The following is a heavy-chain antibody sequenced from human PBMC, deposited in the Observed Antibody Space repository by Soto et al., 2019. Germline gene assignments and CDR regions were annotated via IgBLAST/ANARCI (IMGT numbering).Heavy chain of an antibody. J-gene: IGHJ2*01. CDR3: ATIRSGWHYWYFEL. V-gene: IGHV3-30*03. CDR2: ISYDGSTQ. D-gene: IGHD6-19*01. CDR1: GFTFSNYG. Sequence: QVQLVASGGGVVQPGRSLRLSCVASGFTFSNYGMHWVRQAPGKGPEWVAAISYDGSTQDSADSVKGRLTISRDNSQNTLYLQMNSLRPEDTAVYYCATIRSGWHYWYFELWGRGTLVTVSS.